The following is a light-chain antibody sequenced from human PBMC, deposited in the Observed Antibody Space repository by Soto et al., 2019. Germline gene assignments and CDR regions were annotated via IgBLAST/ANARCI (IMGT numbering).Light chain of an antibody. CDR1: SSDIGVYNY. V-gene: IGLV2-8*01. CDR2: EVS. J-gene: IGLJ1*01. Sequence: QSVLTQPPSASGSPGQSVTVSCTGTSSDIGVYNYVSWYQHHPGKAPKLMIYEVSKRPSGVPDRFSGSKSGNTASLTVSGLQAEDEADYYCSSYGGSNNFVFGTGPKVTVL. CDR3: SSYGGSNNFV.